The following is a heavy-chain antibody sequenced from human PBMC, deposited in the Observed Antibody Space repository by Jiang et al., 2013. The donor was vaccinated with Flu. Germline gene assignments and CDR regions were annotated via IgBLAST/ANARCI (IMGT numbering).Heavy chain of an antibody. D-gene: IGHD6-19*01. CDR1: GFSLSTSGVG. Sequence: KPTQTLTLTCTFSGFSLSTSGVGVGWIRQPPGKALEWLALIYWNDDKRYSPSLKSRLTITKDTSKNQVVLTMTNMDPVDTATYYCAEVAVAGPFDYWGQGTLVTVSS. CDR3: AEVAVAGPFDY. J-gene: IGHJ4*02. CDR2: IYWNDDK. V-gene: IGHV2-5*01.